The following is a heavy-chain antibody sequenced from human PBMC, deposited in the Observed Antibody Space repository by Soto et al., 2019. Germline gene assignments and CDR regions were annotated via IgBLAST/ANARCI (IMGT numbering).Heavy chain of an antibody. CDR2: IYNSGST. D-gene: IGHD1-26*01. J-gene: IGHJ4*02. CDR3: ARRSGAWGWNYFDY. V-gene: IGHV4-59*08. CDR1: GGSISSYY. Sequence: SETLSLTCIVSGGSISSYYWSWIRQPPGKGLEWIGYIYNSGSTNYNPSLKSRVTISVDTSMNQFSLKLSSVTAADTAVYYCARRSGAWGWNYFDYWGQGTLVTVSS.